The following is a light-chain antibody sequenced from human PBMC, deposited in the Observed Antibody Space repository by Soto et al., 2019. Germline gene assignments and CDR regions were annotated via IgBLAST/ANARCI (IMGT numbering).Light chain of an antibody. Sequence: DIQITQSPSTLSASVGNRVTITCRASQSIRSYLAWYQQKLGKAPHLLIYDASTLESGVPSRFSGSGSGTEFALTISSLQPDDFATYYCQQYNTYWTFGQGTKVEIK. CDR3: QQYNTYWT. CDR2: DAS. CDR1: QSIRSY. V-gene: IGKV1-5*01. J-gene: IGKJ1*01.